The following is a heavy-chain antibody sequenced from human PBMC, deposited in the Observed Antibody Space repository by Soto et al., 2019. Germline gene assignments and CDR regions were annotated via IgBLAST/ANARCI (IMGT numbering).Heavy chain of an antibody. CDR1: GGSISSGDYY. CDR2: IYYSGST. CDR3: ARGTRITMVRGRYDY. D-gene: IGHD3-10*01. V-gene: IGHV4-30-4*01. J-gene: IGHJ4*02. Sequence: SETLSLTCTVSGGSISSGDYYWSWIRQPPGKGLEWIGYIYYSGSTNYNPSLKSRVTISVDTSKNQFSLKLSSVTAADTAVYYCARGTRITMVRGRYDYWGQGTLVTVSS.